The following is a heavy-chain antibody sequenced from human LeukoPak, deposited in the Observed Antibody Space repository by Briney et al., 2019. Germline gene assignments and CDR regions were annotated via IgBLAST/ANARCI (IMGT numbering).Heavy chain of an antibody. J-gene: IGHJ4*02. V-gene: IGHV3-23*01. Sequence: QSGGSLRLSCAASGFTVSSNYISWVRQAPGKGLEWVSAISGSGGSTYYADSVKGRFTISRDNAKNSLYLQMNSLRAEDTAVYYRAIGCSSTSCYVPIDYWGQGTLVTVS. CDR1: GFTVSSNY. D-gene: IGHD2-2*01. CDR3: AIGCSSTSCYVPIDY. CDR2: ISGSGGST.